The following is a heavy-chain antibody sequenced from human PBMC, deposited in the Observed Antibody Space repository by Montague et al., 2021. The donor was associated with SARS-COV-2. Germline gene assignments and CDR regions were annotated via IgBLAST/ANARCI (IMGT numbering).Heavy chain of an antibody. V-gene: IGHV4-34*01. J-gene: IGHJ6*03. CDR2: IHHGGST. Sequence: SETLSLTCAVHGGSFSTYSWNWIRQPPGKGLEWIGEIHHGGSTNYNPSLKSRVTISADTSKNQFSLKLTSVAAADTAVYYCARPGDGVVPSPILGVGPYYSYYYTDVWGKGTTVTVSS. CDR1: GGSFSTYS. D-gene: IGHD3-10*01. CDR3: ARPGDGVVPSPILGVGPYYSYYYTDV.